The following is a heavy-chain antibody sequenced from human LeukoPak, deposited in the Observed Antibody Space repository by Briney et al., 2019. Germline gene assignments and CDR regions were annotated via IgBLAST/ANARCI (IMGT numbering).Heavy chain of an antibody. D-gene: IGHD3-22*01. CDR2: ISSSSSTI. CDR3: ARVTPISYHSSFDI. J-gene: IGHJ3*02. V-gene: IGHV3-48*04. Sequence: GGSLRLSCAASGFTFSSYSMNWVRQAPGKGLEWVSYISSSSSTIYYADSVKGRFTISRDNSKNTLFLQMNSLRAEDTAVYYCARVTPISYHSSFDIWGQGTRVTVSS. CDR1: GFTFSSYS.